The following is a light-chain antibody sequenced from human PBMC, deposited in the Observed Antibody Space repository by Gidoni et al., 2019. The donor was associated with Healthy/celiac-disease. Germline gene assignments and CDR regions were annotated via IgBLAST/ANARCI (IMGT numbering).Light chain of an antibody. CDR3: SSYTSSSTLV. J-gene: IGLJ2*01. CDR2: EVS. CDR1: SSDGGGYTY. V-gene: IGLV2-14*01. Sequence: QSAVTQPASVSGSLGQSITISCTGTSSDGGGYTYVSWYQQHPGKAPKLMIYEVSNRPSGVPDRFSGSKSGNTASLTISGLQAEDEADYYCSSYTSSSTLVFGGGTKLTVL.